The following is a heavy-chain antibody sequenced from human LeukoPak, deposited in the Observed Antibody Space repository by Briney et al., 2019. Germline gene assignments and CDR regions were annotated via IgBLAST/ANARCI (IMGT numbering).Heavy chain of an antibody. D-gene: IGHD6-6*01. CDR1: GFTFSSYN. Sequence: PGGSLRLSCTASGFTFSSYNMNWVRQAPGKGLEWVSPITSTSTYIAYADSVKGRFTISRDKADNSVYLQMNSLRADDTAVYYCAKERPHGMDVWGQGTSVTVSS. CDR3: AKERPHGMDV. J-gene: IGHJ6*02. V-gene: IGHV3-21*01. CDR2: ITSTSTYI.